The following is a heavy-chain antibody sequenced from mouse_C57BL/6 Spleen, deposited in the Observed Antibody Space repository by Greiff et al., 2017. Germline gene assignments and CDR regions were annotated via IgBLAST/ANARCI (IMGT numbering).Heavy chain of an antibody. J-gene: IGHJ2*01. CDR1: GYNFTSYW. V-gene: IGHV1-52*01. CDR3: ARPPNCDFDY. Sequence: QVQLQQPGAELVRPGSSVKLSCKASGYNFTSYWMHWVKQRPIQGLEWIGNIDPSDSETHYNQKFKDKATWTVDKSSSTAYMQLSSRTAEDSAVYYCARPPNCDFDYWGQVTTLTVSS. D-gene: IGHD4-1*01. CDR2: IDPSDSET.